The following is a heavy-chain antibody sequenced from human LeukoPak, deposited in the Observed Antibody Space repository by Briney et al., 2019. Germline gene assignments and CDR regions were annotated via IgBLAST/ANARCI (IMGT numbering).Heavy chain of an antibody. CDR1: GFTFISYA. V-gene: IGHV3-30-3*01. CDR2: IAYDGSNK. CDR3: ARERSSVVTDPRGFDY. D-gene: IGHD2-21*02. J-gene: IGHJ4*02. Sequence: GRALLLSCAAAGFTFISYAMHWGREAPGKGLEGVAVIAYDGSNKYYAHSVKGRFTISRDNSKNTLYLQMNSLRAEDTAVYYCARERSSVVTDPRGFDYWGQGTLVTVSS.